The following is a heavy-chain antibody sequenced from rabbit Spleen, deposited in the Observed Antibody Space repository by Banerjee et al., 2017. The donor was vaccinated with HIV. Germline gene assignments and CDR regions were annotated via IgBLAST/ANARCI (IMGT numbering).Heavy chain of an antibody. CDR3: ARGSAAMTMVITGYYLNL. CDR1: GVSFSDKDV. V-gene: IGHV1S45*01. D-gene: IGHD2-1*01. J-gene: IGHJ4*01. Sequence: EQLEESGGGLVKPEGSLTLTCKASGVSFSDKDVMCWVRQAPGKGLEWIACINIVTGKTVYASWAKGRFTASKTSSTTVTLQMTSLTAADTATYFCARGSAAMTMVITGYYLNLWGQGTLVTVS. CDR2: INIVTGKT.